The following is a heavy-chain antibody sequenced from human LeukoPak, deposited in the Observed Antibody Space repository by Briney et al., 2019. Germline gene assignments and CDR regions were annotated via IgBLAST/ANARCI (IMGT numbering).Heavy chain of an antibody. CDR1: GGSISSYY. J-gene: IGHJ3*02. D-gene: IGHD3-22*01. V-gene: IGHV4-59*08. CDR2: IYYSGST. CDR3: ARRPYDSSGYYWAFDI. Sequence: SETLSLTCPVSGGSISSYYWSWIRQPPGKGLEWIGYIYYSGSTNYNPSLKSRVTISVDTSKNQFSLKLSSVTAADTAVYYCARRPYDSSGYYWAFDIWGQGTMVTVSS.